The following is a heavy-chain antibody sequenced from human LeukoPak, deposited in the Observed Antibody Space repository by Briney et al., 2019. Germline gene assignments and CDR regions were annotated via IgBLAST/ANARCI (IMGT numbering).Heavy chain of an antibody. CDR1: GYSFSNYW. V-gene: IGHV5-51*01. CDR2: IYPGDYET. CDR3: AIPPGYCGNDCSFDH. D-gene: IGHD2-21*02. Sequence: LGESLKISCKGSGYSFSNYWIGWVRQMPGKGLEWMGIIYPGDYETRYSLSFQGLVTISVDKSISTAYLQWSSLKASDTAMYYCAIPPGYCGNDCSFDHWGQGTLVTVSS. J-gene: IGHJ4*02.